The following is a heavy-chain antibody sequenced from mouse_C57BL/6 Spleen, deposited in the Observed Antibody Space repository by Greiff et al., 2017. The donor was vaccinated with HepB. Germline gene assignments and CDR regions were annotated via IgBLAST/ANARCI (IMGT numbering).Heavy chain of an antibody. V-gene: IGHV5-6*02. CDR2: ISRGGSYT. Sequence: EVKLMESGGDLVKPGGSLKLSCAASGFTFSSYGMSWVRQTPDKRLEWVATISRGGSYTYYPDSVKGRFTISRDNAKNTQYLQMSSLKSEDTAMYYGASRVITTIIDWYFDVWGTGTTVTVSS. CDR3: ASRVITTIIDWYFDV. D-gene: IGHD1-1*01. CDR1: GFTFSSYG. J-gene: IGHJ1*03.